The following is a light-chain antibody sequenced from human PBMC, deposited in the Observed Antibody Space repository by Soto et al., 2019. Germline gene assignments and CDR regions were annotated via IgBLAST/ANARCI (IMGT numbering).Light chain of an antibody. Sequence: QSVLTQPRSVSGSPGQSVTISCTGTSSDVGTYNYVSWYQQHPGKAPKLMIYDVSQRPSGVPDRFSGSKSGNTASLTISGXXXXXXXDYXCCSYAGSYTSVFGGGT. J-gene: IGLJ2*01. CDR1: SSDVGTYNY. CDR2: DVS. V-gene: IGLV2-11*01. CDR3: CSYAGSYTSV.